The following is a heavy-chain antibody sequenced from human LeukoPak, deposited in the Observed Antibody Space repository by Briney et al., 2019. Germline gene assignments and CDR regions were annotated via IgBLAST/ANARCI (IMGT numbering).Heavy chain of an antibody. CDR2: IRSKAYGGTT. Sequence: GRSLRLSCTASGFTFGDYAMSWFRQAPGKGLEWVGFIRSKAYGGTTEYAASVKGRFPISRDDSKSIAYLQMNSLKTEDTAVYYCTLIAARPSDYWGQGTLVTVSS. CDR3: TLIAARPSDY. CDR1: GFTFGDYA. D-gene: IGHD6-6*01. J-gene: IGHJ4*02. V-gene: IGHV3-49*03.